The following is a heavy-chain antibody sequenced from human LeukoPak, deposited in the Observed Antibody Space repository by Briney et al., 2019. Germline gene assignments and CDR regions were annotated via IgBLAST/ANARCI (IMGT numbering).Heavy chain of an antibody. J-gene: IGHJ5*02. V-gene: IGHV4-30-4*01. CDR3: ARDYGYGDYHRWFDP. Sequence: SETLSLTCTVSGGSISSGDYYWSWIRQPPGKGLEWIGYIYYSGSTYYNPSLKSRVTISVDTSKNQFSLKLSSVTAADTAVYYCARDYGYGDYHRWFDPWGQGTLVTVSS. D-gene: IGHD4-17*01. CDR2: IYYSGST. CDR1: GGSISSGDYY.